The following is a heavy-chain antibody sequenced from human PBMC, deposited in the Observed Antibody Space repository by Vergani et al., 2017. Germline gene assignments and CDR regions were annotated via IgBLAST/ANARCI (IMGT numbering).Heavy chain of an antibody. CDR3: AKVCGSTSCPYGGGAFDV. D-gene: IGHD2-2*01. V-gene: IGHV3-23*01. Sequence: QLLESGGGLIQPGGSLRLSCAASGFTFNSYAMTWARQAPGKGLEWVSGINNNGGSTYYADSVKGRFTISRDNSKNTLYLQMTDLRAEDTATYYCAKVCGSTSCPYGGGAFDVWGHGTMVTVSS. CDR2: INNNGGST. J-gene: IGHJ3*01. CDR1: GFTFNSYA.